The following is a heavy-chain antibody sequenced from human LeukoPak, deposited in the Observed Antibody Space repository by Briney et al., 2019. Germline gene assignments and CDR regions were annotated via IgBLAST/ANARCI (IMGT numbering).Heavy chain of an antibody. CDR3: ARGRYYDSSGYHEPGY. V-gene: IGHV1-18*01. Sequence: ASVKVSCKASGYTFTSYGISWVRQAPGQGFEWMGWISAYNGNTNYAQKLQGRVTMTTDTSTSTAYMELRSLRSDDTAVYYCARGRYYDSSGYHEPGYWGQGTLVTVSS. D-gene: IGHD3-22*01. J-gene: IGHJ4*02. CDR2: ISAYNGNT. CDR1: GYTFTSYG.